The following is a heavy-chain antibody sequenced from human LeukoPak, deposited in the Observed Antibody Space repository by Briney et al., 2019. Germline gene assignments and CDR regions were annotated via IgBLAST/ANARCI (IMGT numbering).Heavy chain of an antibody. J-gene: IGHJ4*02. CDR3: ARSSESYDSSGYYSYYFDY. Sequence: PSETLSLTCTVSGDSISSYYWSWIRLPPGKGLEWIGYIYYSGSTNYNPSLRSRVTISVDTSKNQFSLKLSSVTAADTAVYYCARSSESYDSSGYYSYYFDYWGQGTLVTVSS. D-gene: IGHD3-22*01. CDR1: GDSISSYY. CDR2: IYYSGST. V-gene: IGHV4-59*01.